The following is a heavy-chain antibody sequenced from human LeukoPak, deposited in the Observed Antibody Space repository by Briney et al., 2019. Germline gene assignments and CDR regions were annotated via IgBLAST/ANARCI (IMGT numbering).Heavy chain of an antibody. CDR1: GGSISSSSYY. CDR2: IYYSGST. D-gene: IGHD5-12*01. CDR3: XXXXXXGTSGYVLNYYYYFMTS. V-gene: IGHV4-39*07. Sequence: SSETLSLTCTVSGGSISSSSYYWGWIRQPPGKGLEWIGSIYYSGSTYYNPSLKSRVTISVDTSKDQFSLKLSSVTAADTAVYXXXXXXXXGTSGYVLNYYYYFMTSGAKGPRSPSP. J-gene: IGHJ6*03.